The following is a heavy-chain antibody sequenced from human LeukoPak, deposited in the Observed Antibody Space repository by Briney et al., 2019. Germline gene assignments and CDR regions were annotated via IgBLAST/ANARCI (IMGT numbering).Heavy chain of an antibody. Sequence: SETLSLTCTVSGSSISSSYYGAWIRQPPGKGLEWIATVSHSGSTYYNPSLKSRVTISADTSQNQHSLRLNSVTVADTAVYYCARVNTVMATFDYWGQGTPVTVSS. J-gene: IGHJ4*02. D-gene: IGHD5-24*01. CDR2: VSHSGST. CDR3: ARVNTVMATFDY. CDR1: GSSISSSYY. V-gene: IGHV4-38-2*02.